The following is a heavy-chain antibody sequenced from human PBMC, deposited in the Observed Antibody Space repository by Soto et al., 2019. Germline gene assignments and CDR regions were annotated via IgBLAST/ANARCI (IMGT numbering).Heavy chain of an antibody. V-gene: IGHV4-59*01. Sequence: SETLSLTCTVSGVSISSYYWIWIRQPPGKGLEWIGYIFYSGNTNYNPSLKSRVTISVDTSKNQFSLKLSSVTAADTAVYYCAREYRGKSSLLYDSWGQGTLVTVSS. J-gene: IGHJ4*02. CDR2: IFYSGNT. CDR3: AREYRGKSSLLYDS. D-gene: IGHD2-15*01. CDR1: GVSISSYY.